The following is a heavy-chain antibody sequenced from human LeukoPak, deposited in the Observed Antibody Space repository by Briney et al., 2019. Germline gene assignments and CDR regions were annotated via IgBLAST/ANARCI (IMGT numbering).Heavy chain of an antibody. D-gene: IGHD3-9*01. CDR1: GGPISSSSYY. CDR2: IYYSGST. CDR3: ARQDYDILAGSFDP. J-gene: IGHJ5*02. V-gene: IGHV4-39*01. Sequence: SETLSLTCTVSGGPISSSSYYWGWIRQPPGKGLEWIGSIYYSGSTYYNPSLKSRVTISVDTSRNQFSLKLSSVTAADTAVYYCARQDYDILAGSFDPWGQGTLVTVSS.